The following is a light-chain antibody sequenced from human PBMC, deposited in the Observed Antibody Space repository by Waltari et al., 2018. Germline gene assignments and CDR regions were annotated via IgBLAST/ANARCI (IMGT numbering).Light chain of an antibody. CDR2: EVS. J-gene: IGKJ2*01. CDR3: GQGAHLPYT. CDR1: QSLVHVKGNTY. V-gene: IGKV2-30*02. Sequence: DVVLTQSPLSLPITPGQSASMSCRSRQSLVHVKGNTYLSWFQQKPGQPPRRLIYEVSNQDSGVPARFRGSGTGTNFTLKISRVEAEDVGVYYCGQGAHLPYTFGQGTKVEIK.